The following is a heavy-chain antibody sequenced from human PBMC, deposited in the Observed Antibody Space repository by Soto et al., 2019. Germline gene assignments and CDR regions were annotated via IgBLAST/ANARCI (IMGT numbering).Heavy chain of an antibody. CDR2: IKQDGSEK. V-gene: IGHV3-7*01. CDR3: ARGGTSMIVVGAFDD. Sequence: EVQLVESGGGLVQPGGSLRLSCAASGFAFSTYWMSWVRQAPGKGLEWVATIKQDGSEKYYVDSVKGRFTISRDTAKNSLDLQMNSLRAEDTAVYHCARGGTSMIVVGAFDDWGQGTLVTVSS. CDR1: GFAFSTYW. D-gene: IGHD3-22*01. J-gene: IGHJ4*02.